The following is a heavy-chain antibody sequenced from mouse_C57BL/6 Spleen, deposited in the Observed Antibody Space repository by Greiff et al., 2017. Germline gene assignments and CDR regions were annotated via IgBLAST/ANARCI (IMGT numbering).Heavy chain of an antibody. CDR2: IHPNSGST. CDR1: GYTFTSYW. D-gene: IGHD2-2*01. J-gene: IGHJ3*01. V-gene: IGHV1-64*01. CDR3: ARNYGYAPWFAY. Sequence: QVQLQQPGAELVKPGASVKLSCKASGYTFTSYWMHWVKQRPGQGLEWIGMIHPNSGSTNYNEKFKSKATLPVDKSSSTAYMQLSSLTSEDSAVYYCARNYGYAPWFAYWGQGTLVTVSA.